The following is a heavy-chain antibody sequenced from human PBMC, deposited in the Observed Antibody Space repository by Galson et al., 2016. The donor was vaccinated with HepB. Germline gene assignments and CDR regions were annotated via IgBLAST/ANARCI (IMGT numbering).Heavy chain of an antibody. Sequence: SVKVSCKASGYTSTGYYIHWVRQAPGQGLEWMGRINPTSGGSHYARRFQGRVAMTRDTSISTAYMELRRLRSDDTAVYYCARTQNWTYDPWGQGTLVTVSS. J-gene: IGHJ5*02. CDR1: GYTSTGYY. D-gene: IGHD1-7*01. CDR2: INPTSGGS. CDR3: ARTQNWTYDP. V-gene: IGHV1-2*06.